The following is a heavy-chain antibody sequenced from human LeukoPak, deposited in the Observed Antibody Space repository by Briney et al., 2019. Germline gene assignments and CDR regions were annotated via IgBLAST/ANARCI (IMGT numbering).Heavy chain of an antibody. J-gene: IGHJ4*02. CDR3: ARCTSTSCYNFDY. V-gene: IGHV4-61*09. CDR2: IHSTGTT. Sequence: SQTLSLTCTVSGGSINSGSYYWNWIRQSAGKGLEWIGHIHSTGTTNCNPALKSRVTTSLDTSKNQFSLKLNSVTAADTAVYYCARCTSTSCYNFDYWGQGSLVTVSS. D-gene: IGHD2-2*02. CDR1: GGSINSGSYY.